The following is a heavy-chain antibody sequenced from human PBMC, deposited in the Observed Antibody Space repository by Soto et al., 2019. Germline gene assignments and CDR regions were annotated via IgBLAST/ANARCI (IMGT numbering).Heavy chain of an antibody. Sequence: ASVKVSCKASGYTFTSYDINWVRQATGQGLEWMGWMNPNSGNTGYAQKFQGRVTMTRNTSISTAYMELSSLRSEDKAVYYCARALVGATWYWFDPWGQGTLVTVSS. J-gene: IGHJ5*02. CDR1: GYTFTSYD. D-gene: IGHD1-26*01. CDR3: ARALVGATWYWFDP. V-gene: IGHV1-8*01. CDR2: MNPNSGNT.